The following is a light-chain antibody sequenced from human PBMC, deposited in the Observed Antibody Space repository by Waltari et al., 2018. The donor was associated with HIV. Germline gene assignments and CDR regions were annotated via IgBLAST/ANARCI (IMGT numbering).Light chain of an antibody. V-gene: IGLV1-47*01. CDR2: RNS. Sequence: QSVLTQPPSASGTPGQRVTISRSGRSSNIGRPNVYRYQQRPGTTPNLPIYRNSHRPSGVPAPFSGSKSGTSASLSISGLRSEDEADYYCAAWDDSLSGYVFGTGTKVTVL. CDR3: AAWDDSLSGYV. J-gene: IGLJ1*01. CDR1: SSNIGRPN.